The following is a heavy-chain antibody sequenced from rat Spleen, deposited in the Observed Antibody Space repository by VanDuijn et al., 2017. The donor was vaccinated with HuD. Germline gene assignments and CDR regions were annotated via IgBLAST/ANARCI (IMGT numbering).Heavy chain of an antibody. CDR1: GFTFSDYY. CDR3: TRDRYGGSAYNWFAY. Sequence: EVQLVESDGGIVQPGRSLKLSCAASGFTFSDYYMAWVRQAPTKGLEWVATISYDGSNTHYPDSVKGRFTISRDNAKSTLYLQMNSLRSEDTATYYCTRDRYGGSAYNWFAYWGQGTLVTVSS. D-gene: IGHD1-11*01. J-gene: IGHJ3*01. CDR2: ISYDGSNT. V-gene: IGHV5-29*01.